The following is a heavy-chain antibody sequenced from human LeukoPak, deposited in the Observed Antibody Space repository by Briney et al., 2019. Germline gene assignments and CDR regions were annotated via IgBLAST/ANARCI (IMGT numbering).Heavy chain of an antibody. V-gene: IGHV3-23*01. D-gene: IGHD6-19*01. J-gene: IGHJ4*02. Sequence: GGSLRLSCAASGFTFSSYAMGWVRQAPGKGLEWVSAISGSGGSTYYADSVKGRFTISRDNSKNTLYLQMNSLRAEDTAVYYCAKESIAVAGTWGYFDYWGQGTLVTVSS. CDR1: GFTFSSYA. CDR2: ISGSGGST. CDR3: AKESIAVAGTWGYFDY.